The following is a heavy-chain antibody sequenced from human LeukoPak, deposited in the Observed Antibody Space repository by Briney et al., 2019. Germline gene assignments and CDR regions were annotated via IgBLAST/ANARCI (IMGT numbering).Heavy chain of an antibody. D-gene: IGHD6-13*01. J-gene: IGHJ4*02. CDR1: GFTFSSYG. CDR2: ISSNGGST. CDR3: AKSSYSSSWYVRGPFDY. V-gene: IGHV3-64*01. Sequence: PGGSLRLSCAASGFTFSSYGMHWVRQAPGKGLKYVSAISSNGGSTYYANSVKGRFTISRDNSKNTLYLQMNSLRAEDTAVYYCAKSSYSSSWYVRGPFDYWGQGTLVTVSS.